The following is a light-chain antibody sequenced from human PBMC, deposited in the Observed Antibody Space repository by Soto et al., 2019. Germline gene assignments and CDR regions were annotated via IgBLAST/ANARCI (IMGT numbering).Light chain of an antibody. CDR2: GAS. J-gene: IGKJ4*01. CDR1: QSVSSSY. CDR3: QHYGSSPLT. V-gene: IGKV3-20*01. Sequence: EIVLTQSPGTLSLSPGERATLSCRASQSVSSSYLAWYQQKPGQAPRLLIYGASSRATGIPDRFSGSGSGTDFPLIISRLEPEDFAVYYCQHYGSSPLTFGGGTKVEIK.